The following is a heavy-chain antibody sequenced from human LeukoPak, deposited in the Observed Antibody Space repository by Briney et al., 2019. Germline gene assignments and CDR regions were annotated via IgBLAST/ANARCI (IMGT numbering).Heavy chain of an antibody. CDR1: GGSFSGYY. J-gene: IGHJ6*03. V-gene: IGHV4-34*01. Sequence: SETLSLTCAVYGGSFSGYYWSWIRQPPGKGLEWIGEINHSGSTNYNPSLKSRVTISVDTSKNQFSLKLSSVTAADTAVYYCARLDGQWLITSGYYCYYMDVWGKGPRSPSP. D-gene: IGHD6-19*01. CDR2: INHSGST. CDR3: ARLDGQWLITSGYYCYYMDV.